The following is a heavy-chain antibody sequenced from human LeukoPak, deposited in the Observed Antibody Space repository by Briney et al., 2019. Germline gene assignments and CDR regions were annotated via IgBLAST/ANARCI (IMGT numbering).Heavy chain of an antibody. V-gene: IGHV3-73*01. J-gene: IGHJ4*02. Sequence: GGSLRLSCAASGFTFDDYAMHWVRQASGKGLEWVGHIRSKTNSYATIYAASVKGRFTISRDDSKNTAYLQMNSLKTEDTAVYYCTRLHLGWGQGTLVTVSS. CDR3: TRLHLG. CDR2: IRSKTNSYAT. D-gene: IGHD1-26*01. CDR1: GFTFDDYA.